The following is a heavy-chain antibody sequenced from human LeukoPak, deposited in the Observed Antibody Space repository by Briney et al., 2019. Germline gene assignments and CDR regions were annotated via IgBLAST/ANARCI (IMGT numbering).Heavy chain of an antibody. CDR2: INHSGST. CDR1: GGSFSGYY. V-gene: IGHV4-34*01. Sequence: PSETLSLTCAVYGGSFSGYYWSWIRQPPGKGLKWIGEINHSGSTNYNPSLKSRVTISVDTSKNQFSLKLSSVTAADTAVYYCARVSSRRLPPSYSYDRRNYFDYWGQGTLVTVSS. J-gene: IGHJ4*02. CDR3: ARVSSRRLPPSYSYDRRNYFDY. D-gene: IGHD3-22*01.